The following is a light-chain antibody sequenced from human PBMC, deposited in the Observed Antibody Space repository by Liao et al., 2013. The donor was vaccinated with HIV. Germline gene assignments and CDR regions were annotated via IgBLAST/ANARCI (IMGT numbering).Light chain of an antibody. Sequence: SYVLTQPPSVSVAPGKAAAISCGGNNIGGKSVHWYQQRPGQAPVLVIHYDRDRPSGIPERFSGSNSGHTATLNISRVEAGDEADYYCQVWDTGNDHPRVFGGGTKLSVL. J-gene: IGLJ3*02. V-gene: IGLV3-21*01. CDR1: NIGGKS. CDR2: YDR. CDR3: QVWDTGNDHPRV.